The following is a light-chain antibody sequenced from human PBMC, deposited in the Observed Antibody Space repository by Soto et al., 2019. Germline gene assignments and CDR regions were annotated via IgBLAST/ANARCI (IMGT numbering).Light chain of an antibody. CDR3: VSYTSSTTYV. CDR1: SSDVGGSNF. CDR2: DVA. V-gene: IGLV2-14*03. Sequence: QSVLTQPASVSDSPGQWITISCTGPSSDVGGSNFVSWYQQHPGKPPTPIIYDVANRPSGVSNRFSGSKSGSTASLIISRLQTEDEADYYCVSYTSSTTYVFGTGTKVSVL. J-gene: IGLJ1*01.